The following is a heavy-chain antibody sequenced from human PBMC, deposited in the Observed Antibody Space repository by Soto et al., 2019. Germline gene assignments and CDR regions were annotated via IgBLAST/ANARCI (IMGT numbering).Heavy chain of an antibody. Sequence: ASVKVSCKASGYTFTSYGISWVRQAPGQRLEWMGWISAYNGNTNYAQKLQGRVTMTTDTSTSTAYMELRSLRSDDTAVYYCARDSRGYYDSSGYYPLDYWGQGTLVTVSS. CDR3: ARDSRGYYDSSGYYPLDY. CDR1: GYTFTSYG. J-gene: IGHJ4*02. D-gene: IGHD3-22*01. V-gene: IGHV1-18*01. CDR2: ISAYNGNT.